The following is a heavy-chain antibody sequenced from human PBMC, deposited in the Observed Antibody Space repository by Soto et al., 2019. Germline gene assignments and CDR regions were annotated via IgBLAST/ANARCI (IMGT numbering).Heavy chain of an antibody. Sequence: GGSLRLSCAASGFWFSSYAMSWVRQAPGKGLEWVSAISGSGGNTYYAESVKGRFTISRDNSKNTLYLQMNSLRAEDTAVYYCAKGGLHGSGNYSPDWGQGTLVTVSS. V-gene: IGHV3-23*01. CDR3: AKGGLHGSGNYSPD. CDR2: ISGSGGNT. J-gene: IGHJ4*02. D-gene: IGHD3-10*01. CDR1: GFWFSSYA.